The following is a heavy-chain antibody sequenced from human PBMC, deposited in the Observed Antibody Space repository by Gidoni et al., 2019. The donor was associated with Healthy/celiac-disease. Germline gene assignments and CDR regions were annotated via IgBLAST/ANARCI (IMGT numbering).Heavy chain of an antibody. Sequence: EVQLVQSGAEVKRPGESLKISCKGSGHSCTSYWIGWVRQMPGKGLEWRGISYPGDSAPRYSPSFPGQVTISADKSIRTAYLQWSSLKASDTAMYYCARQGIVVTGAWFDPWGQGTLVTVSS. CDR3: ARQGIVVTGAWFDP. CDR2: SYPGDSAP. D-gene: IGHD5-18*01. J-gene: IGHJ5*02. CDR1: GHSCTSYW. V-gene: IGHV5-51*01.